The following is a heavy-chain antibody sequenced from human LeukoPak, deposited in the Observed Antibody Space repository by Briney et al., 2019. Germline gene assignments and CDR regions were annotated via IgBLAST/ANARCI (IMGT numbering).Heavy chain of an antibody. J-gene: IGHJ5*02. CDR2: IYYSGST. D-gene: IGHD3-16*01. CDR1: GVSVSSGSYY. Sequence: SETLSLTCTVSGVSVSSGSYYWSWIRQPPGKGLEWIGYIYYSGSTNYNPSLKSRVTISVDTSKNQFSLKLCSVTAADTAVYYCARDPGVEWRGKFDPWGQGTLVTVSS. V-gene: IGHV4-61*01. CDR3: ARDPGVEWRGKFDP.